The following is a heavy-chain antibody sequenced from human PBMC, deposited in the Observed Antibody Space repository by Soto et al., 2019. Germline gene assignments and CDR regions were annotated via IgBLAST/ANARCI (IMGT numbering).Heavy chain of an antibody. Sequence: ESLKISCGASGYSFPAFWICCVLQMPGKGLEWMGIIFPADSDTRYSPSFQGQVTISVDKSISTAYLQWNSLKASDTAMYYCARRGAGYNYDYWGQGTLVTVSS. V-gene: IGHV5-51*01. CDR1: GYSFPAFW. CDR2: IFPADSDT. J-gene: IGHJ4*02. CDR3: ARRGAGYNYDY. D-gene: IGHD5-12*01.